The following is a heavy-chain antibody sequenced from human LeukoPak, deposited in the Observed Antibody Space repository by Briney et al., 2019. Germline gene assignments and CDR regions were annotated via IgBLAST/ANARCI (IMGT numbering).Heavy chain of an antibody. CDR1: GGSFSGYY. Sequence: SETLSLTCAVYGGSFSGYYWSWIRQPPGKGLEWIGGINHSGSTNYNPSLKSRVTISVDTSKNQFSLKLSSVTAADTAVYYCARGAIGWYYFDYWGQGTLVTVSS. V-gene: IGHV4-34*01. D-gene: IGHD6-19*01. CDR3: ARGAIGWYYFDY. CDR2: INHSGST. J-gene: IGHJ4*02.